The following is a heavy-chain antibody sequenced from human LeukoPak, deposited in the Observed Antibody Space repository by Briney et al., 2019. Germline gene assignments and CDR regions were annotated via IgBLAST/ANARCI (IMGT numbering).Heavy chain of an antibody. CDR3: TRGGGSLDFDY. CDR1: GLTFGDYA. D-gene: IGHD1-26*01. J-gene: IGHJ4*02. CDR2: IRSKAYGGTT. V-gene: IGHV3-49*03. Sequence: SGGSLRLSCTASGLTFGDYAMSWFRQAPGKGLEWVGFIRSKAYGGTTEYAASVKGRFTISRDDSKSIAYLQMNSLKTEDTAVYYCTRGGGSLDFDYWGQGTLVTVSS.